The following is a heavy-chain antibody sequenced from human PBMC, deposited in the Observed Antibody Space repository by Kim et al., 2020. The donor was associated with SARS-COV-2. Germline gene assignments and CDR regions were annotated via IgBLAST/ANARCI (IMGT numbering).Heavy chain of an antibody. J-gene: IGHJ4*02. D-gene: IGHD1-1*01. Sequence: GGSLRLSCAASGFTFGDYYMSWIRQAPGKGLEWLSDIRNSGNTIYYADSENGRFTVFRDNAKNSLYLQRNSPRAEDTAVYYCARVSNFWGQGTLVTASS. V-gene: IGHV3-11*04. CDR2: IRNSGNTI. CDR3: ARVSNF. CDR1: GFTFGDYY.